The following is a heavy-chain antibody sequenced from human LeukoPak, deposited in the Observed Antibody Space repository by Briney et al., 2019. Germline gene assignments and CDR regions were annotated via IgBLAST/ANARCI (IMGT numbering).Heavy chain of an antibody. CDR2: RSTSSSTI. J-gene: IGHJ6*03. D-gene: IGHD6-19*01. CDR3: ARGPGVADFYYYYHMDV. Sequence: GGSLTLSCSASGFTFINNSMNWVRHPQGEGREWVSYRSTSSSTIYYSNSVKSRFTNSRDNATNSLYLQMNSLRAEDTAVYYCARGPGVADFYYYYHMDVWGKGTTVTVSS. V-gene: IGHV3-48*01. CDR1: GFTFINNS.